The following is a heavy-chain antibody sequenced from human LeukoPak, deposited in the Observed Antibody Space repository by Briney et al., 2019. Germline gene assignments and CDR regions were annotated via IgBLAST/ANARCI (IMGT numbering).Heavy chain of an antibody. CDR2: FNREDDEP. J-gene: IGHJ4*02. V-gene: IGHV1-24*01. Sequence: ASVKVSCNISGYTLTDFSMHWVRQAPGKGLEWMGGFNREDDEPIYAPHFRGRVTVTEDPSTDTAYMELSSLRSEDTAVYYCATLDSYYDNSGRPLIPDWGQGTLVTVSS. CDR3: ATLDSYYDNSGRPLIPD. D-gene: IGHD3-22*01. CDR1: GYTLTDFS.